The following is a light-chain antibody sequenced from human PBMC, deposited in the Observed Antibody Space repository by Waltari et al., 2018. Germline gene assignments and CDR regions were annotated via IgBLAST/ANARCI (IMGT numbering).Light chain of an antibody. J-gene: IGLJ2*01. V-gene: IGLV2-23*02. CDR1: RSDVGNDKR. CDR3: SSYAGSSKGV. Sequence: QSALTQPASVSGAPGQPITISCTGTRSDVGNDKRGPWYQQHPGKAPKLMIYAVSKRPSGVSARFSGSKSGDMASLTISGLQPDDEAEYFCSSYAGSSKGVFGGGTKVTVL. CDR2: AVS.